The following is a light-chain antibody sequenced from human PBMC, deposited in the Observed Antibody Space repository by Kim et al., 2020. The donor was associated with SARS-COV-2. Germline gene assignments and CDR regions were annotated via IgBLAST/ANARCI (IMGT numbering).Light chain of an antibody. V-gene: IGLV3-9*01. CDR1: NIGSKY. CDR2: RDS. J-gene: IGLJ2*01. Sequence: SYELTQPLSVSVALGQTARITCGGNNIGSKYVHWYQQKPGQAPVLVVYRDSNRPSGIPERFSGSNSGNTSTLTISRAQAGDEADYSCQVWDSSTCPFGGGTQLTV. CDR3: QVWDSSTCP.